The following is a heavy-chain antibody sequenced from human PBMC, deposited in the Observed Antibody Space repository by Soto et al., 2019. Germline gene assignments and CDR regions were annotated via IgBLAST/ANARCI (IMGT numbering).Heavy chain of an antibody. CDR2: IIPIFGTA. V-gene: IGHV1-69*13. CDR1: GGTFSSFA. CDR3: AGPAGYDYVWGSYRYNS. D-gene: IGHD3-16*02. Sequence: SVKVSCKASGGTFSSFAISWVRQAPGQGLEWMGGIIPIFGTANYAQKFQGRVTITADESTSTAYMELSSLRSEDTAVYYCAGPAGYDYVWGSYRYNSWGQGTLVTVSS. J-gene: IGHJ4*02.